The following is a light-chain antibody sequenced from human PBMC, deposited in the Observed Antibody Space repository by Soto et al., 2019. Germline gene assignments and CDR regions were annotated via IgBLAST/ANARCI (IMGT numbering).Light chain of an antibody. J-gene: IGLJ1*01. CDR1: SSDVGGYNY. CDR3: SSYAGGNSYV. Sequence: QSVLTQPPSASGSPGQSVTISCTGTSSDVGGYNYVSWYQQHLGKAPKLMIYEVSKRPSGVPDRFSGSKSGNTASLTVSGLQAEDEADYYCSSYAGGNSYVFGTGTKVTV. CDR2: EVS. V-gene: IGLV2-8*01.